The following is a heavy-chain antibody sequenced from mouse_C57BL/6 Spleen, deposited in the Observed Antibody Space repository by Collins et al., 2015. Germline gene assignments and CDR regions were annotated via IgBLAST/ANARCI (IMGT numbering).Heavy chain of an antibody. V-gene: IGHV9-3*01. CDR3: ARCGSSSGYFDY. CDR1: GYTFTTYG. D-gene: IGHD1-1*01. J-gene: IGHJ2*01. CDR2: INTYSGVP. Sequence: QIQLVQSGPELKKPGETVKISCKASGYTFTTYGMSWVKQAPGKGLKWMGWINTYSGVPTYADDFKGRFAFSLETSASIAYLQINNLKNEDTATYFCARCGSSSGYFDYWGQGTTLTVSS.